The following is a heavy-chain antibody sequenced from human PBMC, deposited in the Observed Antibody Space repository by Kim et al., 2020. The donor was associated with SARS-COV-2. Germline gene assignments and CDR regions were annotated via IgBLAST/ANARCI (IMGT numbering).Heavy chain of an antibody. V-gene: IGHV3-30*02. D-gene: IGHD1-1*01. Sequence: DTWKGRFTISRDNSKNTMYLKMNSLRAEDTAVYYCAEDQGWLYNRYYFDYSGPGTLVTVSS. CDR3: AEDQGWLYNRYYFDY. J-gene: IGHJ4*02.